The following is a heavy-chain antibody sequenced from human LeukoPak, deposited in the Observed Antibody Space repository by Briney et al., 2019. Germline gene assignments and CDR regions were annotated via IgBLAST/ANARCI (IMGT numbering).Heavy chain of an antibody. CDR3: ARVRGGYCSSTSCPYSFDY. Sequence: GGSLRLSCAASGFTFSSYWMSWVRQAPGKGLEWVANIKQEGSEKYYVDSVKGRFTISRDNAKNSLYLKMNSLRAEDTAVYYCARVRGGYCSSTSCPYSFDYWGQGTLVTVSS. D-gene: IGHD2-2*01. CDR2: IKQEGSEK. J-gene: IGHJ4*02. CDR1: GFTFSSYW. V-gene: IGHV3-7*01.